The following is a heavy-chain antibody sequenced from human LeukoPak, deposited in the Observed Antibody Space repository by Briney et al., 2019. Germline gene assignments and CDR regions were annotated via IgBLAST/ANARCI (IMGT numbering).Heavy chain of an antibody. D-gene: IGHD1-14*01. CDR3: ARELDTEEFDY. V-gene: IGHV3-48*03. CDR2: ISSSGSTI. J-gene: IGHJ4*02. CDR1: GFTFSSYE. Sequence: PGGSLRLSCAASGFTFSSYEMNWVRQAPGKGLEWVSYISSSGSTIYYADSVKGRFTISRDNAKNSLYLQMNSLRAEDTAVYYCARELDTEEFDYWGQGTLVTVSS.